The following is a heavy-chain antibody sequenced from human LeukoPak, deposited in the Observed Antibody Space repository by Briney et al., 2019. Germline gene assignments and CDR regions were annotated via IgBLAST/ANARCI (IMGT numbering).Heavy chain of an antibody. Sequence: GGSLRLSCAASGFTFSSYEMNWVRQAPGKGLEWVSYISSSGSTICYADSVKGRFTISRDNAKNSLYLQMNSLRAEDTAVYYCAELGITMIGGVWGKGTTVTISS. CDR3: AELGITMIGGV. D-gene: IGHD3-10*02. J-gene: IGHJ6*04. CDR2: ISSSGSTI. CDR1: GFTFSSYE. V-gene: IGHV3-48*03.